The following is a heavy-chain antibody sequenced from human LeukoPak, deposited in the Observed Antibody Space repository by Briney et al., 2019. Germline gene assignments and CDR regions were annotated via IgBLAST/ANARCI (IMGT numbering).Heavy chain of an antibody. D-gene: IGHD3-10*01. CDR1: GGSLSSYY. CDR2: IYCSGST. CDR3: ARGNKDYYDGAGWYRFDY. J-gene: IGHJ4*02. V-gene: IGHV4-59*01. Sequence: SETLSLTCTVSGGSLSSYYWSWIRQPPGQGLEWIGYIYCSGSTNYNPSLKSRVTISVDTSKNQFSLKLSSVTAADTAVYYCARGNKDYYDGAGWYRFDYWGQGTLVTVSS.